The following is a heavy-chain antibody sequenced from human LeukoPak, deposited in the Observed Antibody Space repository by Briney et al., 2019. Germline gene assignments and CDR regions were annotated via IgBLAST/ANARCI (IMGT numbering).Heavy chain of an antibody. D-gene: IGHD4-11*01. J-gene: IGHJ4*02. CDR3: AIDYPTLDF. V-gene: IGHV3-11*06. CDR1: GFAFSDYF. CDR2: ISDGSSFI. Sequence: GGSLKLSCAASGFAFSDYFMSWIRQSPGKGLEWISYISDGSSFIEYADSVKGRFTISRDNAKNSLYLQMNSLRAEDSAVYYCAIDYPTLDFWGQGTRVTVSS.